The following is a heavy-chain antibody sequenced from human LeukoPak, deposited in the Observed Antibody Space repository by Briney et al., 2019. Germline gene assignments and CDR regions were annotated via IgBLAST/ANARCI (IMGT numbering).Heavy chain of an antibody. CDR3: AKWKLTAAGISDAV. Sequence: SETLSLTCSMSGDSFSIFYYTWIRQPPGKGLEWVGYIYYTGSPNYNPSLRSRVTIWADTSKNQFSLNLMSATAADAAMYYCAKWKLTAAGISDAVWGQGVPVTVSS. J-gene: IGHJ4*02. V-gene: IGHV4-59*01. D-gene: IGHD6-13*01. CDR1: GDSFSIFY. CDR2: IYYTGSP.